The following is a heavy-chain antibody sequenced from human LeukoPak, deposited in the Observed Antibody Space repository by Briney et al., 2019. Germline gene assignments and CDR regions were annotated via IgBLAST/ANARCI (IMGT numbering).Heavy chain of an antibody. CDR2: FDPEDGET. D-gene: IGHD3-10*01. CDR3: ATDQYYYGSGSTRFDY. CDR1: GYTLTELS. Sequence: ASVKVSCKVSGYTLTELSMHWVRQAPGKGLEWMGGFDPEDGETIYAQKFQGRVTMTEDTSTDTAYMELSSLRSEDTAVYYCATDQYYYGSGSTRFDYWGQGTQVTVSS. J-gene: IGHJ4*02. V-gene: IGHV1-24*01.